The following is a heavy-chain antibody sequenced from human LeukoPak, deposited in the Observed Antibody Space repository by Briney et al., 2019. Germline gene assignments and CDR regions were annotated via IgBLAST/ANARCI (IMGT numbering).Heavy chain of an antibody. CDR2: INPSGGST. J-gene: IGHJ4*02. V-gene: IGHV1-46*01. CDR3: ARDSGISYYGSGSYPGDY. Sequence: ASVEVSCKASGYTFTSYYMHWVRQAPGQGLEWMGIINPSGGSTSCAQKFQGRVTMTRDTSTSTVYMELSSLRSEDTAVYYCARDSGISYYGSGSYPGDYWGQGTLVTVSS. CDR1: GYTFTSYY. D-gene: IGHD3-10*01.